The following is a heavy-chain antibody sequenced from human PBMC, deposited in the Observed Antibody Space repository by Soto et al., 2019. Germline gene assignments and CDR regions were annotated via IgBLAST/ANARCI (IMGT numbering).Heavy chain of an antibody. Sequence: QVQLQESGPGLVKPSETLSLTCTVSGGSISSYYWSWIRQPPGKGLEWIGYIYYSGSTNYNPSLKSRVTISVDTSKNQLSLKLSSVTAADTAVYYCARYNWGAMGAFDIWGQGTMVTVSS. J-gene: IGHJ3*02. CDR3: ARYNWGAMGAFDI. D-gene: IGHD1-1*01. CDR2: IYYSGST. CDR1: GGSISSYY. V-gene: IGHV4-59*01.